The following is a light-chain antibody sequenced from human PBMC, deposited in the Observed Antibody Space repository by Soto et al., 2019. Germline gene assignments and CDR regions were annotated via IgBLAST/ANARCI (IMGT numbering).Light chain of an antibody. CDR1: QSISSY. CDR2: AAS. Sequence: DIQMTQSPSSLSASVGDRVTITCRASQSISSYLNLYQQKPGKAPKLLIYAASSLQSGVPSRFSGSESGTDFTLTISSLQPEDFATYYCQQSYSTLALTFGGGTKVDIK. V-gene: IGKV1-39*01. J-gene: IGKJ4*01. CDR3: QQSYSTLALT.